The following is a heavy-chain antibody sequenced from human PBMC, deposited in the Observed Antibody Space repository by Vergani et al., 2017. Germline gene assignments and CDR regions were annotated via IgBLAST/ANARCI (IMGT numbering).Heavy chain of an antibody. CDR3: ASDIVVVPAASGGFDP. CDR2: INPNSGGT. V-gene: IGHV1-2*02. J-gene: IGHJ5*02. Sequence: QVQLVQSGAEAKKPGASVKVSCKASGYTFTGYYMHWVRQAPGQGLEWMGWINPNSGGTNYAQKFQGRVTMTRDTSISTAYMELSRLRSDDTAVYYCASDIVVVPAASGGFDPWGQGTLVTVSS. CDR1: GYTFTGYY. D-gene: IGHD2-2*01.